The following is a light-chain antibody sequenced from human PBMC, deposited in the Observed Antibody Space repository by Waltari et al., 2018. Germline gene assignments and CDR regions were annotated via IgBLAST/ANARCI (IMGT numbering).Light chain of an antibody. Sequence: SYVLTQPPSMSVAPEQTARITCGGDNVGSKTVNWYQLKPGQAPLLVIYYDGERPSGNPERFSGSNSESTATLTISRVEAGDEADYFCQVWDTTSDHLIFGGGTKLTVL. J-gene: IGLJ2*01. V-gene: IGLV3-21*04. CDR1: NVGSKT. CDR2: YDG. CDR3: QVWDTTSDHLI.